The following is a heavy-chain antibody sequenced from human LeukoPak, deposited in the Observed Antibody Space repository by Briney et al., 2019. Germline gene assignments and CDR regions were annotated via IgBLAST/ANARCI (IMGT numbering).Heavy chain of an antibody. Sequence: GGSLRLSCAASGFTFSSYGMHWVRQAPAKGLEWVAVIWYDGSNKYYADSVKGRFTISRDNSKNTLYLQMNSLRTEDTAVYYCARDPGGSLRYFDWSYYFDYWGQGTLVTVSS. CDR2: IWYDGSNK. J-gene: IGHJ4*02. CDR1: GFTFSSYG. V-gene: IGHV3-33*01. CDR3: ARDPGGSLRYFDWSYYFDY. D-gene: IGHD3-9*01.